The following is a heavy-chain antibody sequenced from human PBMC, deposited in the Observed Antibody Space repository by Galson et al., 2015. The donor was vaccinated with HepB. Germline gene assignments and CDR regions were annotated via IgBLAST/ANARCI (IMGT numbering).Heavy chain of an antibody. D-gene: IGHD3-22*01. J-gene: IGHJ4*02. Sequence: SLRLSCAASGFTFSNYAMHWVRQAPGKGLEWVAVISYDGSNKYYVDSVKGRITISRDNSKNTLYLQMNSLRAEDTAVYYCVCSSQPWDSSGYPFDYWGQGTLVTVSS. CDR3: VCSSQPWDSSGYPFDY. CDR1: GFTFSNYA. CDR2: ISYDGSNK. V-gene: IGHV3-30-3*01.